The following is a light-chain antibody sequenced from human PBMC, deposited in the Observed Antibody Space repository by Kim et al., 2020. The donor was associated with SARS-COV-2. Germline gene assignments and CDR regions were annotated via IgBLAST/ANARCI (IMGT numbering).Light chain of an antibody. CDR3: TSYRSSGYV. CDR2: DVF. V-gene: IGLV2-14*03. CDR1: SSDVGGYNY. J-gene: IGLJ1*01. Sequence: QSALTQPASVSGSPGQSITISCTGTSSDVGGYNYVSWYQQYPGKAPKLMIYDVFKRPSGVSNRFSGSKSGNTVSLTISGLQAEDEADYYCTSYRSSGYVFGTGTKVTVL.